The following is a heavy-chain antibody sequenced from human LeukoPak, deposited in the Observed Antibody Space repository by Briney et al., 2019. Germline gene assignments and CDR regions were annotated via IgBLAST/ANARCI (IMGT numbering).Heavy chain of an antibody. D-gene: IGHD2-8*01. CDR2: IDTDGSST. CDR1: GFIFSNYW. V-gene: IGHV3-74*01. CDR3: VRAGAAVTNGNWFDP. Sequence: GGSLRLSCAAPGFIFSNYWMHWVRQAPGKGLVWVSRIDTDGSSTSYLDSVKGRFTISRDNAKNTLYLQMNSLRAEDTAVYFCVRAGAAVTNGNWFDPWGQGTLVTVSS. J-gene: IGHJ5*02.